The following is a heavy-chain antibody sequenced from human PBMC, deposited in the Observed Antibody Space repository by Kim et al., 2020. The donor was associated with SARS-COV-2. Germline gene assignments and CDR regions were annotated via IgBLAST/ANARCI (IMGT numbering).Heavy chain of an antibody. CDR3: TKRQCSSTCRGFDY. J-gene: IGHJ4*02. V-gene: IGHV3-23*01. Sequence: GGSLRLSCAASGFTFTNYGMSWVRQTPGKGLEWVSSISGSGASTHYADSVKGQFTISRDNSKNTLYLQINNLRAEDTAVYYCTKRQCSSTCRGFDYWGQGTLVTVSS. D-gene: IGHD3-10*02. CDR2: ISGSGAST. CDR1: GFTFTNYG.